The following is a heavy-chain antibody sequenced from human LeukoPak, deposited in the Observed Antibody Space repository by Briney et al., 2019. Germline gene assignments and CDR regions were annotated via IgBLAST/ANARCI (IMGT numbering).Heavy chain of an antibody. CDR2: INDSANS. D-gene: IGHD3-10*01. J-gene: IGHJ4*02. CDR1: GGSFSDYY. V-gene: IGHV4-34*01. CDR3: ARRVWFAELSTWLFDY. Sequence: SETLSLICAVYGGSFSDYYWSWIRQSPGKGLEWIGEINDSANSNYNPSLKSRVTISVDTSKNQFSLKVNSVTAADTAVYYCARRVWFAELSTWLFDYWGQGSLVLVSS.